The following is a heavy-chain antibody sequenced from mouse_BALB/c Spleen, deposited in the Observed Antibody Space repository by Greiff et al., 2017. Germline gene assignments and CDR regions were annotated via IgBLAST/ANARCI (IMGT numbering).Heavy chain of an antibody. J-gene: IGHJ4*01. Sequence: QVQLQQSGPGLVAPSQSLSITCTVPGVSFTSHGVHWGRQPPGKGLEWLGVIWAGGSTNYNSALMSRLSISKDNSKSQVFLKMNSLQTDDTAMYYCATSTVVATRAMDYWGQGTSVTVSS. V-gene: IGHV2-9*02. D-gene: IGHD1-1*01. CDR3: ATSTVVATRAMDY. CDR1: GVSFTSHG. CDR2: IWAGGST.